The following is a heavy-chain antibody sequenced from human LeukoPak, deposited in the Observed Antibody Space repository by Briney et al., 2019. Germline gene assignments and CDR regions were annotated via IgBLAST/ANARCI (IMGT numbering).Heavy chain of an antibody. V-gene: IGHV3-48*04. Sequence: QSGGSLRLSCEGSGFTFSSYSMNWVRQAPGKGLEWVSLISGSSSIIHYADSVKGRFTISRDNAKNSLFLQMNSLRAEDTAVYYCARSGTTYYYDSGSRIWGQGTMVTVSS. J-gene: IGHJ3*02. CDR1: GFTFSSYS. CDR2: ISGSSSII. CDR3: ARSGTTYYYDSGSRI. D-gene: IGHD3-22*01.